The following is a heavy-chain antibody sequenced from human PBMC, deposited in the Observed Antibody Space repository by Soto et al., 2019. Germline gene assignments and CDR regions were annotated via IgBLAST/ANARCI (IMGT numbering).Heavy chain of an antibody. CDR2: MNPNSGIT. CDR1: GYTFTSYD. J-gene: IGHJ6*02. V-gene: IGHV1-8*01. CDR3: ARGYSRSRYWIYYYYGMDV. Sequence: GASVKVSCKASGYTFTSYDINWVRQATGQGLEWMGWMNPNSGITGYAQKFQGRVTMTRNTSISTAYMELSSLRSEDTAVYYCARGYSRSRYWIYYYYGMDVWGQGTTVTVSS. D-gene: IGHD6-13*01.